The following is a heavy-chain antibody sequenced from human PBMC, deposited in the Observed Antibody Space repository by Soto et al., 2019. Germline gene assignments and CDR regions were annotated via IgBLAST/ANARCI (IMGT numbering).Heavy chain of an antibody. CDR2: INPQTGGT. V-gene: IGHV1-2*02. CDR1: GYTFTGYY. J-gene: IGHJ6*02. CDR3: ARERYQVISDGMDV. D-gene: IGHD2-2*01. Sequence: SVKVSCKASGYTFTGYYIHWVREAPGQGLEWMGWINPQTGGTSYAQKFQGRVTLSRDTSINTAYLELSRLRSDDAAVYFCARERYQVISDGMDVWGQ.